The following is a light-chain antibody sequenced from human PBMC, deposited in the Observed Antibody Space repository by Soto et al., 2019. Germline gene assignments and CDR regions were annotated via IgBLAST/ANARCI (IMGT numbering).Light chain of an antibody. V-gene: IGLV2-14*01. CDR1: SSDVGGHHY. Sequence: QSALTQPASVSGSPGQSITISCTGTSSDVGGHHYVSWYQHHPGKAPKLIIFDVSDRPSGISYRFSGSKSGNTASLTISGLQAEDEAVYYCAAWDDSLSGVVFGGGTKLTVL. J-gene: IGLJ2*01. CDR3: AAWDDSLSGVV. CDR2: DVS.